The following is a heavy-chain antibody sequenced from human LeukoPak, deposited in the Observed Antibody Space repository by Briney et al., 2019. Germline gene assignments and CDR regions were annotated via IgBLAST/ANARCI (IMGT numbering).Heavy chain of an antibody. CDR1: GFTFSSYW. CDR2: INSDGSST. Sequence: GGSLRLSCAASGFTFSSYWMHWVRQAPGKGPVWVSRINSDGSSTSYADSVKGRFTTSRDNAKNTLYLQMNSLRAEDTAVYYCARVGLYSSGWYSDDWFDPWGQGTLVTVSS. J-gene: IGHJ5*02. CDR3: ARVGLYSSGWYSDDWFDP. D-gene: IGHD6-19*01. V-gene: IGHV3-74*01.